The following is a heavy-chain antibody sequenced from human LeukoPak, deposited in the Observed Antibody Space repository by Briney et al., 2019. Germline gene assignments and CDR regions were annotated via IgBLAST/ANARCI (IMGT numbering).Heavy chain of an antibody. J-gene: IGHJ4*02. Sequence: GGSLRLSCAASGFTFSSYSMNWVRQAPGKGLEWVSSISSSSSYIYYADSVKGRFTISRDNAKNSLYLQMNSLRAEDTAVYYCARDKYSGSYQPDYWGRGTLVTVSS. CDR2: ISSSSSYI. CDR1: GFTFSSYS. CDR3: ARDKYSGSYQPDY. D-gene: IGHD1-26*01. V-gene: IGHV3-21*01.